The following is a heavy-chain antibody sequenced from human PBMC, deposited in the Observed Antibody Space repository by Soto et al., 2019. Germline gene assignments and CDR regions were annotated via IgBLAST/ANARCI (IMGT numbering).Heavy chain of an antibody. CDR3: ACDYDYIWGSYFRKWYGFDY. Sequence: EVQLLESGGGLVQPGGSLRLSCAASGFTFSSYAMSWVRQAPGKGLEWVSAISGSGGSTYYADSVKGRFTISRDNSKNTLYLQMNSLRAEDTAVYYCACDYDYIWGSYFRKWYGFDYWGQGTLVTVSS. CDR2: ISGSGGST. J-gene: IGHJ4*02. D-gene: IGHD3-16*01. V-gene: IGHV3-23*01. CDR1: GFTFSSYA.